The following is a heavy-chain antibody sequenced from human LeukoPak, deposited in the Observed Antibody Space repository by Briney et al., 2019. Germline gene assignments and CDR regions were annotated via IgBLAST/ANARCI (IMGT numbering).Heavy chain of an antibody. CDR2: MYYSGST. V-gene: IGHV4-39*01. CDR3: ARYGRMGTINPSY. Sequence: SETLSLTCTVSGGSISNSSYYWGWIRQPPGKGLEWIGSMYYSGSTYYNPFLKSRATISVDTSKNQFSLKLSSVTAADTAVYYCARYGRMGTINPSYWGQGTLVTVSS. D-gene: IGHD5-24*01. CDR1: GGSISNSSYY. J-gene: IGHJ4*02.